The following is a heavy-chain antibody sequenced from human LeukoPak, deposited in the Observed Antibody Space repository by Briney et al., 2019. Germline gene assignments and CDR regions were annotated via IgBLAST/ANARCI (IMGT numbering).Heavy chain of an antibody. J-gene: IGHJ4*02. D-gene: IGHD3-16*01. CDR3: AKVINFTPLGYFDY. Sequence: GGSLRLSCAASGFTFSSYAMSWVRQAPGKGLEWVSAISGSGGSTYYADSVKGRFTISRDNSKNTLYLQMNGLRVEDTAVYYCAKVINFTPLGYFDYWGQGTLVTVSS. CDR1: GFTFSSYA. CDR2: ISGSGGST. V-gene: IGHV3-23*01.